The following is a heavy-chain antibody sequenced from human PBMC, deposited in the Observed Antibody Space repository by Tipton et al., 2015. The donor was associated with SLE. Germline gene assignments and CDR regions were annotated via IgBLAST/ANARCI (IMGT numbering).Heavy chain of an antibody. CDR2: IYHSGST. CDR1: GYSISSGYY. Sequence: TLSLTCTVSGYSISSGYYWGLIRQPPGKGLEWIGSIYHSGSTYYNPSLKSRVTISVDTSKNQFSLMLSSVTAADTAVYYCARDNAGYWYFDLWGRGTLVTVSS. V-gene: IGHV4-38-2*02. J-gene: IGHJ2*01. D-gene: IGHD2-8*01. CDR3: ARDNAGYWYFDL.